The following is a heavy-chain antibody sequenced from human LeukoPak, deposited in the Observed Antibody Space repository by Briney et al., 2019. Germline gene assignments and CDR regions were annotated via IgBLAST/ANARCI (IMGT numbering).Heavy chain of an antibody. CDR3: AEDLEQQLVQGAFDY. J-gene: IGHJ4*02. Sequence: PGGSLRLSCAASGFTFSSYWMHWVRQAPGKGLEWVSAISGSGGSTYYADSVKGRFTISRDNSKNTLYLQMNSLRAEDTAVYYCAEDLEQQLVQGAFDYWGQGTLVTVSS. CDR2: ISGSGGST. V-gene: IGHV3-23*01. CDR1: GFTFSSYW. D-gene: IGHD6-13*01.